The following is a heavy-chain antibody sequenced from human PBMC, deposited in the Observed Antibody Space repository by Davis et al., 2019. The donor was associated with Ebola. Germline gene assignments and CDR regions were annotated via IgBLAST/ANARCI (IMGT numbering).Heavy chain of an antibody. Sequence: PGGSLRLSCAASGFTFSSYSMNWVRQAPGKGLEWISYISDSSGTIYYADSLRGRFTISRDNANNSLYLQMNSLRAEDTAVYYCARRADYWGQGTLVTVSS. J-gene: IGHJ4*02. CDR1: GFTFSSYS. CDR3: ARRADY. V-gene: IGHV3-48*01. CDR2: ISDSSGTI.